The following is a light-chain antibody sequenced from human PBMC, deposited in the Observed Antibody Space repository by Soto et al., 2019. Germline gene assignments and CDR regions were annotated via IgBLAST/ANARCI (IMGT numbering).Light chain of an antibody. CDR3: QQAKTFPALT. V-gene: IGKV1-12*01. J-gene: IGKJ4*01. CDR2: AAS. Sequence: DIQMTQSPSSVSASVGDRVTITCRASQAISSWLAWYQQKPGKAPKLLIYAASSLQSGVPSRFRGSGSWTEFTLTISSLQPEDFATYYCQQAKTFPALTFGGGTKVEIK. CDR1: QAISSW.